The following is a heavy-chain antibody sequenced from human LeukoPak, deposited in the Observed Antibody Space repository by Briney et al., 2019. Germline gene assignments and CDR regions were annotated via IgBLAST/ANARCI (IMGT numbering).Heavy chain of an antibody. Sequence: ASVKVSCKASGYTFTGYYMHWVRQAPGQGLEWMGRINPNSGGTNYAQKFRGRVTMTRGTSISTAYMELSRLRSDDTAVYYCARSSAVLPFDYWGQGTLVTVSS. V-gene: IGHV1-2*06. D-gene: IGHD6-6*01. CDR2: INPNSGGT. CDR3: ARSSAVLPFDY. CDR1: GYTFTGYY. J-gene: IGHJ4*02.